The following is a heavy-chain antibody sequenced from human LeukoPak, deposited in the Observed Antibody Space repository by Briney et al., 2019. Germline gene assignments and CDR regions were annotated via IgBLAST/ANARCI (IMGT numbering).Heavy chain of an antibody. CDR2: ISAYNGNT. D-gene: IGHD3-10*01. Sequence: ASVKVSCKASGYTFTSYGISWVRQAPGQGLEWMGWISAYNGNTNYAQKLQGRVTMTTDTSTSTAYMELRSLRSDDTAVYYCARDEDYYGLGGYYQVDYWGQGTLVTVSS. J-gene: IGHJ4*02. CDR1: GYTFTSYG. V-gene: IGHV1-18*01. CDR3: ARDEDYYGLGGYYQVDY.